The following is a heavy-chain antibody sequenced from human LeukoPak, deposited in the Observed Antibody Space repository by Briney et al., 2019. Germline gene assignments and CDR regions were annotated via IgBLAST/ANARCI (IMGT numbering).Heavy chain of an antibody. D-gene: IGHD7-27*01. CDR2: MYHSGST. Sequence: KSSETLSLTCTVSGGSISSYYWTWLRQPPGKGLEWIGTMYHSGSTNYNPSLKSRVTISVDTSKNQFSLKLSSVTAADTAVYFCARGFRGDNFDYWGQGTLVTVSS. CDR1: GGSISSYY. V-gene: IGHV4-59*08. CDR3: ARGFRGDNFDY. J-gene: IGHJ4*02.